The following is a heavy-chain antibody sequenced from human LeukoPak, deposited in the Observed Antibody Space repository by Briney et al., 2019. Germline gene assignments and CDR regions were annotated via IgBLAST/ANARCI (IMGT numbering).Heavy chain of an antibody. CDR2: IIPIFGTA. D-gene: IGHD3-10*01. Sequence: ASVKVSCKASGGTFSSYAISWVRQAPGQGLEWMGVIIPIFGTANYAQKFQGRVTITTDESTSTAYMELSSLRSEDTAVYYCAREVTMVRGVIHSDAFDIWGQGTMVTVSS. CDR1: GGTFSSYA. V-gene: IGHV1-69*05. CDR3: AREVTMVRGVIHSDAFDI. J-gene: IGHJ3*02.